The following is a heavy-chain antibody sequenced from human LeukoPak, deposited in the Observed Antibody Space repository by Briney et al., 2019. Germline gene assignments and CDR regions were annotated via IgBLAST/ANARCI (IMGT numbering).Heavy chain of an antibody. J-gene: IGHJ3*01. CDR3: AKPSNYYGSATDAFDF. CDR2: IYYSGST. V-gene: IGHV4-39*07. D-gene: IGHD3-10*01. CDR1: GGSISSSYSY. Sequence: SETLSLTCTVSGGSISSSYSYWGWIRQPPGKGLEWIGNIYYSGSTYYNPSLKSRVTISVDTSKNHFSLKLNSVTAADTAVNYCAKPSNYYGSATDAFDFWGQGTMVTVSS.